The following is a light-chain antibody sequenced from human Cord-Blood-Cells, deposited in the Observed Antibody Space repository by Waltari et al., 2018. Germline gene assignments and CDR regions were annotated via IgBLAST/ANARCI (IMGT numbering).Light chain of an antibody. CDR2: DVS. J-gene: IGLJ1*01. V-gene: IGLV2-11*01. CDR3: CSYAGSYTYV. CDR1: SSDVGGYNY. Sequence: QSALTQPRSVSGSPGQSVTISCTGTSSDVGGYNYVSWYQQHPGKAPKLMIYDVSKRPSGVPDRFSVSKSGNTASLTISGLQAVDEADYYCCSYAGSYTYVFGTGTKVTVL.